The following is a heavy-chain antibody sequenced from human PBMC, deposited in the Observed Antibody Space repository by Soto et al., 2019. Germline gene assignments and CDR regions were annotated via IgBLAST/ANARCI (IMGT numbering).Heavy chain of an antibody. CDR2: VHISGHS. CDR3: ARVRQGCSANNCYFDP. Sequence: SDTLSLTCTLSGGSVRAPDWWNWVRQSPDKGLEWIAEVHISGHSNYNPSLRSRVSVSIDSSKNQFYLNLNSVTAADTAIYYCARVRQGCSANNCYFDPWGQGTRVTVSS. D-gene: IGHD1-1*01. CDR1: GGSVRAPDW. V-gene: IGHV4-4*02. J-gene: IGHJ5*01.